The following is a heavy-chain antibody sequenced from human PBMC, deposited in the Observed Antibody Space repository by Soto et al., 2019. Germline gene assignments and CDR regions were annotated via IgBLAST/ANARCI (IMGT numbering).Heavy chain of an antibody. J-gene: IGHJ3*02. CDR1: GFTFSSYW. CDR3: ATANTPYAFDM. Sequence: GGSLRLSCAASGFTFSSYWMSWVRQAPGKGLEWVANIKQDGSEKYYVDSVKGRFTISRDNAKNSLYLQMNSLRAEDTAVYYCATANTPYAFDMWGQGIRVTVSS. V-gene: IGHV3-7*01. CDR2: IKQDGSEK.